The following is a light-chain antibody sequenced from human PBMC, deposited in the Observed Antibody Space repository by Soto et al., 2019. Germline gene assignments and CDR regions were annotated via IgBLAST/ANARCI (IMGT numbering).Light chain of an antibody. CDR3: SSYTTXXTXXXV. J-gene: IGLJ1*01. CDR2: DVS. Sequence: QSVLTQPASVSGSPGQSITISCTGTSSDVGGYNYVSWYQQHPGKAPKFMIYDVSNRPSGVSNRFSGSKSGNTASLTISGXXXXDEAXYYCSSYTTXXTXXXVFGXGT. V-gene: IGLV2-14*01. CDR1: SSDVGGYNY.